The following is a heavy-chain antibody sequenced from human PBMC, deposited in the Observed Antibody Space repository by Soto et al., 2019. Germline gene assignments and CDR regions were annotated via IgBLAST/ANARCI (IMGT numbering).Heavy chain of an antibody. J-gene: IGHJ4*02. CDR3: ARGGLDIVATQFDY. V-gene: IGHV4-34*01. CDR2: INHSGST. CDR1: GGSFSGYY. D-gene: IGHD5-12*01. Sequence: SDTLSLTCAVYGGSFSGYYWSWIRQPPGKGLEWIGEINHSGSTNYNPSLKGRFTISRDNAKNSLYLQMNSLRAEDTAVYYCARGGLDIVATQFDYWGQGTLVTVSS.